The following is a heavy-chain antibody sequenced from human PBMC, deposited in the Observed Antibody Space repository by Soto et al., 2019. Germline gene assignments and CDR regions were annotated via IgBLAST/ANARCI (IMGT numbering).Heavy chain of an antibody. CDR2: INVGKGIT. D-gene: IGHD5-12*01. Sequence: QVLLVQSGAEAKKPGASVKLSCEPSGYIFTKYALHWVRQAPGQGPEWLGWINVGKGITKYSQRSQGRVPFTWDTSASTGYMELTSLRAEDTAVYYCTREILGYGGYVVGFWGQGTLVTVSS. CDR3: TREILGYGGYVVGF. V-gene: IGHV1-3*01. J-gene: IGHJ4*02. CDR1: GYIFTKYA.